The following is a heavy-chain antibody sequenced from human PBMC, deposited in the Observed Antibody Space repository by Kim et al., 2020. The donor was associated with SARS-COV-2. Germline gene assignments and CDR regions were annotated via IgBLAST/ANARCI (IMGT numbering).Heavy chain of an antibody. V-gene: IGHV4-4*02. CDR2: IYHSGST. Sequence: SETLSLTFAVSGGSISSSNWWSWVRQPPGKGLEWIGEIYHSGSTNYNPSLKSRVTISVDKSKNQFSLKLSSVTAADTAVYYCARGKGIAVAGRYFQHWGQGTLVTVSS. J-gene: IGHJ1*01. CDR3: ARGKGIAVAGRYFQH. D-gene: IGHD6-19*01. CDR1: GGSISSSNW.